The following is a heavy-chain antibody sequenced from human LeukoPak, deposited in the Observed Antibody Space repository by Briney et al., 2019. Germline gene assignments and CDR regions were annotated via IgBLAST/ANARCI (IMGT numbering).Heavy chain of an antibody. D-gene: IGHD3-22*01. CDR1: GFTFSSYA. Sequence: PGGSLRLSCAASGFTFSSYAMSWVRQAPGKGLEWVSAISGSGGSTYYADSVKGRFTISRDNSKNTLYLQMNSLRAEDTAVYYCAKTSHYDSSGYGNFDYWGQGTLVTVSS. J-gene: IGHJ4*02. V-gene: IGHV3-23*01. CDR3: AKTSHYDSSGYGNFDY. CDR2: ISGSGGST.